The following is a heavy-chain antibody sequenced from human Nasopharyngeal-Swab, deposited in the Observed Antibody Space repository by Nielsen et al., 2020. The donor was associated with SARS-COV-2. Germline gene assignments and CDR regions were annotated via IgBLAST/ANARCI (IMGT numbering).Heavy chain of an antibody. CDR1: GFTFDDYA. V-gene: IGHV3-9*01. CDR2: ISWNSGSI. J-gene: IGHJ6*02. D-gene: IGHD3-10*01. CDR3: AKDTFHYYGDYYGMDV. Sequence: SLRLSCPASGFTFDDYAMHWVRQAPGKGLEWVSGISWNSGSIGYADSVKGRFTISRDNAKNSLYLQMNSLRAEDTALYYCAKDTFHYYGDYYGMDVWGQGTTVTVSS.